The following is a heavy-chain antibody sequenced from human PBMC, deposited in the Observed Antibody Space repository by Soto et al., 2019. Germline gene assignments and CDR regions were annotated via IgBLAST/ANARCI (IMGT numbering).Heavy chain of an antibody. CDR3: ARRSTSRGYFDD. J-gene: IGHJ4*02. V-gene: IGHV3-48*02. CDR2: ISGGSGTI. Sequence: GGYLRLSCAASGCTFSTYSMNWVRQAPGKGLEWVSHISGGSGTIYYADSVKGRFTISRDNAKNSLYLQMNSLRDEDTAVYYCARRSTSRGYFDDWAQGTLVSGSS. CDR1: GCTFSTYS.